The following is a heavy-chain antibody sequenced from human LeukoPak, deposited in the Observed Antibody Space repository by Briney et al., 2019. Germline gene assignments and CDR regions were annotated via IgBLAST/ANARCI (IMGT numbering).Heavy chain of an antibody. D-gene: IGHD1-1*01. Sequence: PGGSLRLSCAASGFTFDDYGMSWVRQAPGKGLEWVSYISSSGSTIYYADSVKGRFTISRDNAKNSLYLQMNSLRAEDTAVYYCARDQSWGTGTIANVVDYWGQGTLVTVSS. V-gene: IGHV3-48*03. J-gene: IGHJ4*02. CDR3: ARDQSWGTGTIANVVDY. CDR2: ISSSGSTI. CDR1: GFTFDDYG.